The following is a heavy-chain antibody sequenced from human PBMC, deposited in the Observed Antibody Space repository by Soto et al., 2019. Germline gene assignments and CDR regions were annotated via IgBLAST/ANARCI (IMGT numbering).Heavy chain of an antibody. J-gene: IGHJ6*02. CDR1: GGSISSGDYY. D-gene: IGHD3-9*01. V-gene: IGHV4-30-4*01. CDR3: ARRPGDYGPYGMDA. Sequence: SETLSLTCTVSGGSISSGDYYWSWIRQPPGKGLEWIGYIDYSGSTFNNPSLKSRLTLSIDTSKNQFSLKLSSVTAADSAVYYCARRPGDYGPYGMDAWGQGTTVTVSS. CDR2: IDYSGST.